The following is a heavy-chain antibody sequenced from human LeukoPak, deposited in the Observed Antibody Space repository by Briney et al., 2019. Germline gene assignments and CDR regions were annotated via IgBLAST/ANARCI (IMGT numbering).Heavy chain of an antibody. CDR3: AKVQRIYYGSGSGDY. V-gene: IGHV3-30*18. D-gene: IGHD3-10*01. CDR1: GFTFSSYG. Sequence: GGSLRLSCAASGFTFSSYGMHWVRQAPGKGLEWVAVISYDGRNKDYADSVKGRFTISRDNSKNTLYLQMNSLRAEDTAVYYCAKVQRIYYGSGSGDYWGQGTLVTVSS. CDR2: ISYDGRNK. J-gene: IGHJ4*02.